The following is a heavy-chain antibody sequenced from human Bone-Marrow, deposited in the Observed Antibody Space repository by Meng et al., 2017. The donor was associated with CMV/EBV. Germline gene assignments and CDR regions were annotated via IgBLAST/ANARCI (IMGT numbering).Heavy chain of an antibody. CDR1: GYTFTSYG. J-gene: IGHJ4*02. D-gene: IGHD2-2*01. V-gene: IGHV1-18*01. CDR2: ISAYNGNT. CDR3: ARDYGIVVVPAAIQNDY. Sequence: ASVKVSCKASGYTFTSYGISWVRQAPGQGLEWMGWISAYNGNTNYAQKLQGRVTMTTDTSTSTAYMELRSLRSDDTAVYYCARDYGIVVVPAAIQNDYWGQGTRVTGSS.